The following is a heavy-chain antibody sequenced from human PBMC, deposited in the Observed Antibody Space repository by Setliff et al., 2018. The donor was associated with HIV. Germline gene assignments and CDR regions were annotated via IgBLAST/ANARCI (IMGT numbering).Heavy chain of an antibody. CDR3: GRDVLDLVISVYGF. J-gene: IGHJ4*02. D-gene: IGHD3-22*01. CDR2: IHYSGFT. Sequence: SETLSLTCTVSGGSIASGDYYWNWIRQPPGKGLEWIGYIHYSGFTYYKPSLNSRVTVSVDTSTNQFSLKLNSVTAADTAVYCCGRDVLDLVISVYGFWGQGTLVTVSS. CDR1: GGSIASGDYY. V-gene: IGHV4-30-4*08.